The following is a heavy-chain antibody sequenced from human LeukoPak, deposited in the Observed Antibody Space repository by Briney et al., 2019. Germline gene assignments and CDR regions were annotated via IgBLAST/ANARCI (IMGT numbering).Heavy chain of an antibody. D-gene: IGHD2-15*01. J-gene: IGHJ4*02. V-gene: IGHV3-23*01. CDR1: GFTFSSYV. Sequence: GGSLRLSCAASGFTFSSYVMNWVRQAPGKGLEWVSAISASGGSTYYADSVKGRFTISRDNSKNTLYLQMNSLRAEDTAVYHCAKDRCSGGSCYFDYWGQGTLVTASS. CDR3: AKDRCSGGSCYFDY. CDR2: ISASGGST.